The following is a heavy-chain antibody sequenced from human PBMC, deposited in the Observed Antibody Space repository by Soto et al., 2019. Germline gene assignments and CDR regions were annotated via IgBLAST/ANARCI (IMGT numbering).Heavy chain of an antibody. V-gene: IGHV3-21*04. J-gene: IGHJ4*02. Sequence: GGSLRLSCAASGFSFSSYSMNWLRQAPGKGLEWVSSISSKPNRSSYYIHYADSVKGRFTISRDNARNSVLLEMSRLRNDDSALYYCVKDVGSRHYDFTNFDSWGRGTQVTVSS. CDR3: VKDVGSRHYDFTNFDS. CDR2: ISSKPNRSSYYI. CDR1: GFSFSSYS. D-gene: IGHD2-8*01.